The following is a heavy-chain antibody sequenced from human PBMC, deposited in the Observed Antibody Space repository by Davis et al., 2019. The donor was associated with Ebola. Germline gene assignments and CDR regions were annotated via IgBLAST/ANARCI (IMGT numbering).Heavy chain of an antibody. CDR2: INPNSGGT. Sequence: ASVKVSCKASGYTFTGYYMHWVRQAPGQGLEWMGWINPNSGGTSYAQKFQGRVTMTRDTSISTAYMDLGRLRSDDTALYYCARVFGATYGMDVWGQGTTVTVSS. V-gene: IGHV1-2*02. J-gene: IGHJ6*02. CDR1: GYTFTGYY. D-gene: IGHD3-10*02. CDR3: ARVFGATYGMDV.